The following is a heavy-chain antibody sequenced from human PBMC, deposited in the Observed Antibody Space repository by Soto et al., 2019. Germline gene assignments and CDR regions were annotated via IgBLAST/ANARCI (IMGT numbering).Heavy chain of an antibody. V-gene: IGHV4-39*02. CDR2: IYYSGST. D-gene: IGHD1-20*01. CDR1: GDTISTGGYT. J-gene: IGHJ6*02. CDR3: ARYKSNYYYGMDV. Sequence: PSETLSLTCDVSGDTISTGGYTWGWIRQSPGKGLEWIGSIYYSGSTYYNPSLRSRLTISVETSKNLFSLRLSSVTAADTAVYYCARYKSNYYYGMDVWGQGTTVTVSS.